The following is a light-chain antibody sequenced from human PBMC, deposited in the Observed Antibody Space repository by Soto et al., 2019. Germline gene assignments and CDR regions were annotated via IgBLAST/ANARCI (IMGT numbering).Light chain of an antibody. J-gene: IGLJ2*01. V-gene: IGLV4-69*01. CDR2: LSSDGSH. Sequence: QAVVTQSPSASASLGAPVKLTCTLSSGHSSYAIAWHQQQPEKGPRYLMKLSSDGSHSKGDGIPDRFSGSSSGAERYLTISSLQSEDEADYYCQTWDTGARVVFGGGTKVTVL. CDR3: QTWDTGARVV. CDR1: SGHSSYA.